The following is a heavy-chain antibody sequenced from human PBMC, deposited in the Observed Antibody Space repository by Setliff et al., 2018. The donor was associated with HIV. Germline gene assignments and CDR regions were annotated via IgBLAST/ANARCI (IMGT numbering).Heavy chain of an antibody. V-gene: IGHV4-34*01. CDR2: ISHNKSS. D-gene: IGHD6-19*01. CDR1: GESLSDYY. J-gene: IGHJ4*02. CDR3: ARLRPSVADRSYLDH. Sequence: PSETLSLTCAVYGESLSDYYWSWIRQPPGKGLEWIGEISHNKSSDYNPSLKSRVTVSVDTSKNQFSLKVKSVTAEDTAVYYCARLRPSVADRSYLDHWGQGTLVTVSS.